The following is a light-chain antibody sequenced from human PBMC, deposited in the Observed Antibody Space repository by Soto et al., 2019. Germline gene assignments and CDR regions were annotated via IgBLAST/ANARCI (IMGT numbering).Light chain of an antibody. V-gene: IGLV2-8*01. CDR3: QSYDNSLSGYVL. CDR1: SSDVGGYNF. CDR2: EVS. J-gene: IGLJ2*01. Sequence: QSVLTQPPSASGSPGQSVTISCTGTSSDVGGYNFVSWYQQHPGKAPKLIIYEVSKRPSGVPDRFSGSKSGTSASLAITGLQAEDEAAYYCQSYDNSLSGYVLFGGGTKVTVL.